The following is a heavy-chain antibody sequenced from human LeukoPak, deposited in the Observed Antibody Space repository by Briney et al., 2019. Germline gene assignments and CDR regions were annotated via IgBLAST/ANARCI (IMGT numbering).Heavy chain of an antibody. CDR2: ISSSSSYT. Sequence: GGSLRLSCAASGFIVSSNYMSWVRQAPGKGLEWVSYISSSSSYTNYADSVKGRFTISRDNAKNSLYLQMNSLRAEDTAVYYCARTEGGSSFLDYWGQGTLVTVSS. V-gene: IGHV3-11*03. CDR3: ARTEGGSSFLDY. D-gene: IGHD1-26*01. J-gene: IGHJ4*02. CDR1: GFIVSSNY.